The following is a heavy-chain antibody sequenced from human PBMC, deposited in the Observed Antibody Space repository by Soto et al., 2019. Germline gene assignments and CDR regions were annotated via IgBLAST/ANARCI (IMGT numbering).Heavy chain of an antibody. CDR1: GFRFDEYN. J-gene: IGHJ6*02. V-gene: IGHV3-43*01. CDR3: ARETFSYGSALDV. CDR2: ITWNGANT. D-gene: IGHD3-16*01. Sequence: GGSLRLSCAASGFRFDEYNMHWVRQAPGKGLEWLSLITWNGANTYYADSVKGRFTISRDGTTKSVSLQMTSLKREDTGLYYCARETFSYGSALDVWGQGTTVTVSS.